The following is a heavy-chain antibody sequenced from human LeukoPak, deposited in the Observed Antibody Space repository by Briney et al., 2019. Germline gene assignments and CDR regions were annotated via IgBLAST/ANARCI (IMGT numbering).Heavy chain of an antibody. V-gene: IGHV4-59*08. D-gene: IGHD3-10*01. CDR3: ARHLVYGSGTQPYFDY. Sequence: SETLSLTCTVSAGSISSYYWSWIRQPPGKGLEGIAYVFYSGSTNYNPSLKSRVTISVDTSKNQFSLKLYSVTAADTAVYYCARHLVYGSGTQPYFDYWGQGTLVTVSS. CDR1: AGSISSYY. CDR2: VFYSGST. J-gene: IGHJ4*02.